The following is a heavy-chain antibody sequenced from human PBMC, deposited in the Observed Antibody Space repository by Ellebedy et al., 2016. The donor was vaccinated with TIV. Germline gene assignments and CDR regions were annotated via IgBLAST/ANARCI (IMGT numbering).Heavy chain of an antibody. D-gene: IGHD5-12*01. CDR3: ARHILGGHIVATIDY. CDR1: GYSFTSYW. V-gene: IGHV5-51*01. Sequence: GESLKISXKGSGYSFTSYWIGWVRQMPGKGLEWMGIIYPGDSDTRYSPSFQGQVTISADKSISTAYLQWSSLKASDTAMYYCARHILGGHIVATIDYWGQGTLVTVSS. CDR2: IYPGDSDT. J-gene: IGHJ4*02.